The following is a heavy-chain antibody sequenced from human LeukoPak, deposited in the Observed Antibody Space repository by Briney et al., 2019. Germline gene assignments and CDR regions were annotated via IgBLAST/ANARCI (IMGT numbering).Heavy chain of an antibody. V-gene: IGHV3-23*01. CDR2: ISGSGGSR. J-gene: IGHJ1*01. Sequence: PGGSLRLSCAASGFTLNYYAMNWVRQAPGKGLEWVSGISGSGGSRYYADSVKGRFTISRDNSKNTLYLQMNSLRAEDTAVYFCAKDYYYDTSGYYDFQHWGQGTLVTVSS. D-gene: IGHD3-22*01. CDR3: AKDYYYDTSGYYDFQH. CDR1: GFTLNYYA.